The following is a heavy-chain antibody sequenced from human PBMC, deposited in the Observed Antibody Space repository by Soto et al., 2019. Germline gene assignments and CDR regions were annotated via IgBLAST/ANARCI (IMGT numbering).Heavy chain of an antibody. Sequence: PSETLSLTCIVSGGSISNYYWGWIRQHPGKGLEWIGYIYYSGSTNYNPSLTSRVTISVDTSKNQFSLKLSSVTAADTAVYYCARHRYSYGVYYFDYWGQGTLVTVSS. CDR2: IYYSGST. J-gene: IGHJ4*02. CDR3: ARHRYSYGVYYFDY. V-gene: IGHV4-59*08. D-gene: IGHD5-18*01. CDR1: GGSISNYY.